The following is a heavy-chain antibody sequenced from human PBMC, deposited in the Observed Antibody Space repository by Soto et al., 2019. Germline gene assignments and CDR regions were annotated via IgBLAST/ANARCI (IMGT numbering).Heavy chain of an antibody. Sequence: EVQLVESGGGLVKPGGSLRLSCAASGFTFSSYSMNWVRQAPGKGLEWVSSISSSSSYIYYPDSVKGRFTISRDNANNWLYLQMSSLRAEDTAVYYCARGFDIVTGLYFQHWGQGTLVTVSS. V-gene: IGHV3-21*01. D-gene: IGHD3-9*01. J-gene: IGHJ1*01. CDR1: GFTFSSYS. CDR3: ARGFDIVTGLYFQH. CDR2: ISSSSSYI.